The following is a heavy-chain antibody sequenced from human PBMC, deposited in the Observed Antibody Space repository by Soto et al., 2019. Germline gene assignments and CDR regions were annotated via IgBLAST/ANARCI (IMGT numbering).Heavy chain of an antibody. Sequence: SETLSLTCAVYGEPFSGYYWTWIRQPTGKGLEWIGEINHSGSTNYNPSLKSRVTISVDTSKNQFSLNLSSVTAADTAVYFCARLGMRFPGSSWRLYHFDYWGQGTLVTVSS. J-gene: IGHJ4*02. CDR3: ARLGMRFPGSSWRLYHFDY. CDR1: GEPFSGYY. D-gene: IGHD6-13*01. V-gene: IGHV4-34*01. CDR2: INHSGST.